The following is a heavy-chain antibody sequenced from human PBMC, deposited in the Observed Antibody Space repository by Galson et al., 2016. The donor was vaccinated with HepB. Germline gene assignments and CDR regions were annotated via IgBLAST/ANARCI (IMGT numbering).Heavy chain of an antibody. D-gene: IGHD3-16*02. V-gene: IGHV1-18*01. CDR3: AKDVLFDFVWDNYRRGYRFGLDI. J-gene: IGHJ6*02. Sequence: SVKVSCKASGYTFTAYGVTWVRQAPGQGLEWVGTISGSSGNTKYAQKFQNRVTLTRDISTSTANMELRSLKSDDTALYYCAKDVLFDFVWDNYRRGYRFGLDIWGQGTTVTVSS. CDR2: ISGSSGNT. CDR1: GYTFTAYG.